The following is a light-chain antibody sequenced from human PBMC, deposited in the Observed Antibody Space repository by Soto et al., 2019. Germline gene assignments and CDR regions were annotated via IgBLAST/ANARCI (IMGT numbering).Light chain of an antibody. V-gene: IGKV3-11*01. CDR1: QTVGSN. CDR3: QQRVNWPLYT. CDR2: DAS. J-gene: IGKJ2*01. Sequence: EIVLTQSPATLSLSPGERATLSCRASQTVGSNLGWYQQRPGQAPRLLIYDASNRATDIPARFSGSGSGTDFTLTISSLEPEDFAVYYCQQRVNWPLYTFGPGTKLEIK.